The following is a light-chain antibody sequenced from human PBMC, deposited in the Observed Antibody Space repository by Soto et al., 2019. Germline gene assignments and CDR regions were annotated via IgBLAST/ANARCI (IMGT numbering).Light chain of an antibody. CDR2: DAS. V-gene: IGKV3-20*01. Sequence: EIVLTQSAGTLSLSPGERATLSSRASQSVAKNFLAWYQQTPGQAPRLLISDASRRATGTPDRFSGSGSGTDFTLTISRLEPEDFAVYYCQQYASSPITFGQGTRLEIK. CDR1: QSVAKNF. J-gene: IGKJ5*01. CDR3: QQYASSPIT.